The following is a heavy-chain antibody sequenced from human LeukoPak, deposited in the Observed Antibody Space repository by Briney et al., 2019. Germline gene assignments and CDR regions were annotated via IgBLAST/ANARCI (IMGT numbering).Heavy chain of an antibody. V-gene: IGHV3-30*02. CDR2: IHHDGSNK. Sequence: PGGSLRLSCAASGFTFSSYGMHWVRQAPGKGLDWVAFIHHDGSNKYYADSVKGRFTISRDNSKNTLYLQMNSLRADDTAVYYCAKGKDYYYYYYMDVWGKGTTVTVSS. CDR1: GFTFSSYG. J-gene: IGHJ6*03. CDR3: AKGKDYYYYYYMDV.